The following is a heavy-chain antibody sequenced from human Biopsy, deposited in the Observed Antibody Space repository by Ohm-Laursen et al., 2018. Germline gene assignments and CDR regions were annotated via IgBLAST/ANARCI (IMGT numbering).Heavy chain of an antibody. D-gene: IGHD3-9*01. J-gene: IGHJ2*01. CDR1: GFTFNRSA. V-gene: IGHV1-58*02. Sequence: SSVKVSCKASGFTFNRSAMQWVRQARGQRLEWIGWIVVGGGNTNYAQKFQERVTITRDMSTSTAYMELSSLRSEDTAVYYCVREPKTGTAEAWYFDLWGRGSPVTVPS. CDR3: VREPKTGTAEAWYFDL. CDR2: IVVGGGNT.